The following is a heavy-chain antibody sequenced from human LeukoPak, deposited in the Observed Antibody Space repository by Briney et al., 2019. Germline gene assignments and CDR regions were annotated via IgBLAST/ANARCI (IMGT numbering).Heavy chain of an antibody. CDR1: GYTFTSYD. J-gene: IGHJ5*02. CDR2: MNPNSGNT. V-gene: IGHV1-8*01. Sequence: ASVKVSCKASGYTFTSYDINWVRQATGQGLEWMGWMNPNSGNTGYAQKFQGRVTMTRNTSINTAYMELSSLTSEDTAVYYCARDPSPRYCSSTSCHNWFDPWGQGTLVTVSS. CDR3: ARDPSPRYCSSTSCHNWFDP. D-gene: IGHD2-2*01.